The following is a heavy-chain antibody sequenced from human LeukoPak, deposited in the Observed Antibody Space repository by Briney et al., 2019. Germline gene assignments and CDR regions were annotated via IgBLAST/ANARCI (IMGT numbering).Heavy chain of an antibody. CDR3: ARKATTGPTKAAFDI. D-gene: IGHD4-17*01. CDR1: GYSISSSNY. V-gene: IGHV4-28*05. J-gene: IGHJ3*02. Sequence: PSETLSLTCAVSGYSISSSNYWAWIRQPPGKGLEWIGHIYYGGSIYYNPSLKSRVTMSVDTSKNQFSLKLSSVTAVDTAVYYCARKATTGPTKAAFDIWGQGTMVTVSS. CDR2: IYYGGSI.